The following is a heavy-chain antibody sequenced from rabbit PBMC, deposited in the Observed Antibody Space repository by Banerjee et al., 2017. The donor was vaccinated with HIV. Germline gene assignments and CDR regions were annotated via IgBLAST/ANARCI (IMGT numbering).Heavy chain of an antibody. D-gene: IGHD1-1*01. J-gene: IGHJ4*01. CDR3: ARKDGSSSGVHAYNL. CDR1: GIDFSNTYW. Sequence: EESGGDLVKPEGSLTLTCTASGIDFSNTYWICWVRQAPGKGLEWIGCVYTSNSGSPDYASWAKGRFTISKTSSTTVTLQMTSLTVADTATYFCARKDGSSSGVHAYNLWGQGTLVTVS. V-gene: IGHV1S45*01. CDR2: VYTSNSGSP.